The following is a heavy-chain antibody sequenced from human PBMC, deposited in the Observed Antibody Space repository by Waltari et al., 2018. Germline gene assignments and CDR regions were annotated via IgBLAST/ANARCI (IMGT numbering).Heavy chain of an antibody. J-gene: IGHJ5*02. V-gene: IGHV4-34*07. CDR3: SRRNYNDDTTGYLDR. CDR2: SDHRVIT. Sequence: QVQLQQWGAGLLKPSETLSLTCAVYGGSFTGYYWGSVRQPPGKGLEWFGESDHRVITNHKPSLKSLRTQSPDASISPFALHLSPVTAADSAIYFCSRRNYNDDTTGYLDRWGQGTQVTVSS. D-gene: IGHD3-10*02. CDR1: GGSFTGYY.